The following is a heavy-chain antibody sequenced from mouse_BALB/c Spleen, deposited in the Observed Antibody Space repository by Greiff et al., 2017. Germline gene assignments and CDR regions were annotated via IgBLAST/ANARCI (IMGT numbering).Heavy chain of an antibody. V-gene: IGHV1-69*02. Sequence: VQLQQPGAELVRPGASVKLSCKASGYTFTSYWINWVKQRPGQGLEWIGNIYPSDSYTNYNQKFKDKATLTVDKSSSTAYMQLSSPTSEDSAVYYCTRSGYYGSSLAWFAYWGQGTLVTVSA. CDR2: IYPSDSYT. J-gene: IGHJ3*01. CDR1: GYTFTSYW. D-gene: IGHD1-1*01. CDR3: TRSGYYGSSLAWFAY.